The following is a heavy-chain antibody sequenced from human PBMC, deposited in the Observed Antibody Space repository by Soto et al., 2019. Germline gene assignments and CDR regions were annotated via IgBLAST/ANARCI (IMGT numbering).Heavy chain of an antibody. J-gene: IGHJ4*02. V-gene: IGHV1-69*08. CDR3: ARELSSVGIAAESDY. CDR2: IIPILGIA. CDR1: GGTFSSYT. Sequence: QVQLVQSGAEVKKPGSSVMVSCKASGGTFSSYTISWVRQAPGQGLEWMGRIIPILGIANYAQKIQGRVTITAAKSTSTAYMEQSSLRSEDTAVYYCARELSSVGIAAESDYWRQGTLVTVSS. D-gene: IGHD6-13*01.